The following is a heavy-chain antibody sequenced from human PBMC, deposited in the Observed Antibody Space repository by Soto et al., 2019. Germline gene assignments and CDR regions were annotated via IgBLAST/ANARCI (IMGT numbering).Heavy chain of an antibody. CDR1: GYTFTSYA. CDR2: INAGNGNT. D-gene: IGHD2-15*01. J-gene: IGHJ4*02. CDR3: ARGPGGPDGPGDF. V-gene: IGHV1-3*01. Sequence: QVQLVQSGAEVKKPGASVQVSFKASGYTFTSYAMHWVRQAPGQRLEWMGWINAGNGNTKYSQKFQGRVTITRDTPASTGYMELSSLRSEGTAVYYCARGPGGPDGPGDFWGQGTLVTVSS.